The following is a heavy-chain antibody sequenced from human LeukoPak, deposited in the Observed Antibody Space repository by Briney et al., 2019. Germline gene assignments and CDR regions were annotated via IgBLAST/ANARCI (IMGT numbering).Heavy chain of an antibody. J-gene: IGHJ4*02. CDR3: ARGFDSRFFDY. CDR1: GFTFRSYW. Sequence: GGSLRLSCADSGFTFRSYWMSWVRQAPGKGLEWVANIKQDGSEKYYVDSVKGRFTISRDNAKNSLYLQMNSLRAEDTAVYYCARGFDSRFFDYWGQGTLVTVSS. CDR2: IKQDGSEK. D-gene: IGHD3-22*01. V-gene: IGHV3-7*01.